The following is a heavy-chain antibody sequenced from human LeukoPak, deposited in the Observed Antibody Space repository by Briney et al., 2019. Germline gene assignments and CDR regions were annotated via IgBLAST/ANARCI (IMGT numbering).Heavy chain of an antibody. V-gene: IGHV3-23*01. Sequence: GGSLRLSCAASGLTFSSYWMSWVRQAPGKGLEWVSSISGSGGNTYYADSVKGRFTISRDNSKSTVYLQMNSLRAEDTAVYHCAKTNGYYDYWGQGTLVTVSS. D-gene: IGHD3-22*01. CDR1: GLTFSSYW. CDR3: AKTNGYYDY. J-gene: IGHJ4*02. CDR2: ISGSGGNT.